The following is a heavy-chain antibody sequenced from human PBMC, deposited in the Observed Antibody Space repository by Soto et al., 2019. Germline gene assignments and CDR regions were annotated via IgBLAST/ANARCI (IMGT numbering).Heavy chain of an antibody. CDR3: ARGGLYYDSSGYYYVPSFDY. D-gene: IGHD3-22*01. J-gene: IGHJ4*02. CDR2: IIPIFGTA. CDR1: GGTFSSYA. V-gene: IGHV1-69*12. Sequence: QVQLVQSGAEVKKPGSSVKVSCKASGGTFSSYAISWVRQAPGQGLEWMGGIIPIFGTANYAQKFQGRVTITADESTGTAYMELSSLRSEDTAVYYCARGGLYYDSSGYYYVPSFDYWGQGTLVTVSS.